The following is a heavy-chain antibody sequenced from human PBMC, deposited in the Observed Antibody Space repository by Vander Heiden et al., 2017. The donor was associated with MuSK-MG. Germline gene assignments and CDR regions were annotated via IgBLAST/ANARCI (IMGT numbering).Heavy chain of an antibody. V-gene: IGHV3-23*01. CDR2: ISGSGGST. J-gene: IGHJ4*02. Sequence: EVQLLESGGGLVQPGGSLRRSCAASGFTFSSYAMSWVRQAPGKGLEWVSAISGSGGSTYYADAVKGRFTISRDNSKNTLYLQMKSMRAEDTAVYYCAKAAQAGGVAGYWGQGTLVTVSS. CDR1: GFTFSSYA. D-gene: IGHD6-19*01. CDR3: AKAAQAGGVAGY.